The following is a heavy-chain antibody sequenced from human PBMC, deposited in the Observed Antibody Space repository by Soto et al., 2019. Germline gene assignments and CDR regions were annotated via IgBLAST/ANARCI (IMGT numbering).Heavy chain of an antibody. Sequence: SETLSLTCTVSGGSISTYYWSWIRQPPGRGLEWIGYIFYSGRTNYNPSLKSRVTISLDTSKNQFSLTLSSVTAADTAVYYCARVSYDAFDIWGQGTMVTVSS. CDR1: GGSISTYY. D-gene: IGHD6-6*01. CDR2: IFYSGRT. CDR3: ARVSYDAFDI. J-gene: IGHJ3*02. V-gene: IGHV4-59*01.